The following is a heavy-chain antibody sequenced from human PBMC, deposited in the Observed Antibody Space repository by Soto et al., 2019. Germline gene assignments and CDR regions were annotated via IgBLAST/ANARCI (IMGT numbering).Heavy chain of an antibody. D-gene: IGHD1-26*01. Sequence: PSETLSLTCTVSGGSVSSGSYYWSWIRQPPGKGLEWIGYIYYSGSTNYNPSLKSRVTISVDTSKNQFSLKLSSVTAADTAVYYCARAGRGSYYESYYFDYWGQGTLVTVSS. V-gene: IGHV4-61*01. CDR2: IYYSGST. CDR3: ARAGRGSYYESYYFDY. CDR1: GGSVSSGSYY. J-gene: IGHJ4*02.